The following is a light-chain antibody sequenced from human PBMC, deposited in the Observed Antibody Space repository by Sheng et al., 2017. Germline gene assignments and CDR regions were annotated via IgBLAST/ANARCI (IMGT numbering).Light chain of an antibody. V-gene: IGLV3-1*01. Sequence: SYELTQAPSVSVSPGQTASITCSGDKLGDRYVSWYQQKPGQSPVVVMYQDRERPSGIPERFSGSNSGNTATLTISGAQAMDEADYYCQTWDTGTARYVFGTGTKVTVL. CDR1: KLGDRY. J-gene: IGLJ1*01. CDR2: QDR. CDR3: QTWDTGTARYV.